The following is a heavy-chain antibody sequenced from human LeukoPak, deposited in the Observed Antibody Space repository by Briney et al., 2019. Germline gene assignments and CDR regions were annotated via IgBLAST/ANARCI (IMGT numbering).Heavy chain of an antibody. D-gene: IGHD6-13*01. CDR3: ARVRAEQLVPYNWFDP. CDR1: GGSISSSSYY. J-gene: IGHJ5*02. Sequence: SETLSLTCTVSGGSISSSSYYWGWIRQPPGKGLEWIGSIYYSGSTYYNPSLKSRVTISVDTSKNQFSLKLSSVTAADTAVYYCARVRAEQLVPYNWFDPWGQGTLVTVSS. V-gene: IGHV4-39*07. CDR2: IYYSGST.